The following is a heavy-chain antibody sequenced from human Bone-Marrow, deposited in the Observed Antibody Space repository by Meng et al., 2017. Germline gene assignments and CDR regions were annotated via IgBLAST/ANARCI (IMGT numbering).Heavy chain of an antibody. D-gene: IGHD2-8*01. CDR2: ISGSGRDI. J-gene: IGHJ6*02. CDR1: GFTFSSYE. Sequence: GESLKIPCAASGFTFSSYEMHWVRQAPGKGLEWVSYISGSGRDIYYADSVKGRFTISRDNAKNSLYLQMNSLRVEDTAVYYCAREGYCANEICNPLYGMDVWGQGTTVT. CDR3: AREGYCANEICNPLYGMDV. V-gene: IGHV3-48*03.